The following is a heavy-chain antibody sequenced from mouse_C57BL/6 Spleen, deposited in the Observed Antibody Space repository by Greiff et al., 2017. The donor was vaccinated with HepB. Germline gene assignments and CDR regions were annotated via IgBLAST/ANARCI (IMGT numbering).Heavy chain of an antibody. Sequence: QVQLQQSGAELARPGASVKMSCKASGYTFTSYTMHWVKQRPGQGLEWIGYINPSSGYTKYNQKFKDKATLTADKSSSTAYMQLSSLTSEDSAVYYCARFPVVATYPYAMDYWGQGTTLTVSS. D-gene: IGHD1-1*01. J-gene: IGHJ4*01. CDR3: ARFPVVATYPYAMDY. V-gene: IGHV1-4*01. CDR1: GYTFTSYT. CDR2: INPSSGYT.